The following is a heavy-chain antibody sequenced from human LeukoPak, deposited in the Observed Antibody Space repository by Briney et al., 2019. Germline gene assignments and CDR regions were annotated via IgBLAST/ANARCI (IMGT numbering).Heavy chain of an antibody. CDR3: ARDIGDYGRKWFAP. CDR2: IDYSGST. Sequence: SETLSLTYTVSGGSISSFYWSWIRQPPGKGLEWIGCIDYSGSTNYNPSLKSRVTISVDTSKNQFSLKLRSVTAADTAVYYCARDIGDYGRKWFAPWGQGYPVTVSS. D-gene: IGHD4-17*01. V-gene: IGHV4-59*01. J-gene: IGHJ5*02. CDR1: GGSISSFY.